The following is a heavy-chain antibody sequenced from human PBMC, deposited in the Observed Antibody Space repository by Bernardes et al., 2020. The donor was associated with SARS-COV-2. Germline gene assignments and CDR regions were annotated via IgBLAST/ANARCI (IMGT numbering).Heavy chain of an antibody. J-gene: IGHJ4*02. CDR3: ARGVGYSNYAF. CDR1: GGSISSYY. Sequence: SEPLSLTCTVSGGSISSYYWNWIRQPPGKGLEWIGNTYYSGSTNYNPSLKSRVTISVDTSKNQFSLKLSSVTAADTAVYYCARGVGYSNYAFWGQGTLVTVSS. V-gene: IGHV4-59*01. D-gene: IGHD4-4*01. CDR2: TYYSGST.